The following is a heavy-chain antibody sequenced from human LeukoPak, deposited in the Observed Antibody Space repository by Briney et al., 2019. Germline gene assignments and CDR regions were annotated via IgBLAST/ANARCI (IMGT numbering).Heavy chain of an antibody. CDR3: ATHPHYDYVWGSYRYAPG. J-gene: IGHJ4*02. CDR1: GYTFTSYD. D-gene: IGHD3-16*02. Sequence: ASVKVSCKASGYTFTSYDINWVRQATGQGLEWMGWMNPNSGNTGYAQKFQGRVTMTRNTSISTAYMELGSLRSEDTAVYYCATHPHYDYVWGSYRYAPGWGQGTLVTVSS. V-gene: IGHV1-8*01. CDR2: MNPNSGNT.